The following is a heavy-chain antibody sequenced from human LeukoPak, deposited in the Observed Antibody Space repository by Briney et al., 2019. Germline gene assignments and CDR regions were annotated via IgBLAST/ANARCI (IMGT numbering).Heavy chain of an antibody. J-gene: IGHJ1*01. Sequence: GGSLRLSCAASGFTFSSYSMNWVRQAPGKGLEWVSSISSSSSYIYYADSVKGRFTISRDNAKNSLYLQMNSLRAEDTAVYYCARFYYDSSGYHLPGSAAQQNDTQHWGQGTLVTVSS. CDR2: ISSSSSYI. CDR3: ARFYYDSSGYHLPGSAAQQNDTQH. D-gene: IGHD3-22*01. V-gene: IGHV3-21*01. CDR1: GFTFSSYS.